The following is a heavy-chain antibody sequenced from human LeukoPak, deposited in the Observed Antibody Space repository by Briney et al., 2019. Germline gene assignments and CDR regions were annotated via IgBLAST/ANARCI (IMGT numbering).Heavy chain of an antibody. CDR2: ISWNSGSI. Sequence: GGSLRLSCAASGFTFDDYAMHWVRQAPGKGLEWVSGISWNSGSIGYADSVKGRFTISRDNAKNSLYLQMNSLRAEDTALYYCAKDIIPGRAAAYYYDSSGCFDYWGQGTLVSVSS. CDR3: AKDIIPGRAAAYYYDSSGCFDY. CDR1: GFTFDDYA. J-gene: IGHJ4*02. V-gene: IGHV3-9*01. D-gene: IGHD3-22*01.